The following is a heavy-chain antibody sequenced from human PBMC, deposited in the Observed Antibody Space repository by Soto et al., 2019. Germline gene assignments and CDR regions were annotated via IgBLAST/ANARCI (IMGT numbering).Heavy chain of an antibody. CDR3: AKDLGHGGRGAFDI. CDR2: ISYDGSNK. Sequence: QVQLVESGGGVVQPGRSLRLSCAASGFTFSSYGMHWVRQAPGKGLEWVALISYDGSNKYYADSVKGRFTISRDNSKNTLYLQMISLRTEDTAVYYCAKDLGHGGRGAFDIWGQGTMVTVSS. V-gene: IGHV3-30*18. J-gene: IGHJ3*02. D-gene: IGHD7-27*01. CDR1: GFTFSSYG.